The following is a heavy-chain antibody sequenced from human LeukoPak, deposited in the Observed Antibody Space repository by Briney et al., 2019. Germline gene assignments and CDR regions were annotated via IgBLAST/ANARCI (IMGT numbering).Heavy chain of an antibody. J-gene: IGHJ4*02. CDR1: GFIFSSYW. V-gene: IGHV3-7*01. D-gene: IGHD1-26*01. CDR2: IKEDGREK. CDR3: ARRGGSYYADDY. Sequence: GGSLRLSCATSGFIFSSYWMSWFRQAPGKGLEWVANIKEDGREKNYVDSVKGRFTISRDNTKKSLYLQMNRLRAEDTAVYFCARRGGSYYADDYWGQGTLVTVSS.